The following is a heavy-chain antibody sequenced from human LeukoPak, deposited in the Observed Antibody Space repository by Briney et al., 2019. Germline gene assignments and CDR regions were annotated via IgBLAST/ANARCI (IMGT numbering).Heavy chain of an antibody. V-gene: IGHV1-8*01. CDR3: ARDSVAAAGRRRFDY. J-gene: IGHJ4*02. D-gene: IGHD6-13*01. CDR2: MNPNSGNT. Sequence: ASVKVSYKASGYTFTSYDINWVRQATGQGLEWMGWMNPNSGNTGYAQKFQGRVTMTTDTSTSTAYMELRSLRSDDTAVYYCARDSVAAAGRRRFDYWGQGTLVTVSS. CDR1: GYTFTSYD.